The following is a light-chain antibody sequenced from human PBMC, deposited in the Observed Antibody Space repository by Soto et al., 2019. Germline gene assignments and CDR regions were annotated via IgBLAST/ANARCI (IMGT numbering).Light chain of an antibody. Sequence: DIQMTQSPSTLSASVGDRVTITCRASQSISTWLAWYQQKPGKAPNLLIYKASSLESGVPSRFSGSGSGTEFTLTISSLQPDDFATYYCQQYNSYSFGPGTKVDIK. CDR1: QSISTW. V-gene: IGKV1-5*03. CDR3: QQYNSYS. J-gene: IGKJ3*01. CDR2: KAS.